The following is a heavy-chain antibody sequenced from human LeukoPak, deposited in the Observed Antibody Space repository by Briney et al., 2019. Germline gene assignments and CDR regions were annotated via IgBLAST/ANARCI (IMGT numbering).Heavy chain of an antibody. CDR2: ISGSGGST. J-gene: IGHJ4*02. CDR3: AKDPDIVVVVAAYD. Sequence: GGSLRLSCAASGFTFSSYAMSWVRQAPGKGLEWVSAISGSGGSTYYADSVKGWFTISRDNAKNTLYLQMNSLRAEDTAVYYCAKDPDIVVVVAAYDWGQGTLVTVSS. CDR1: GFTFSSYA. V-gene: IGHV3-23*01. D-gene: IGHD2-15*01.